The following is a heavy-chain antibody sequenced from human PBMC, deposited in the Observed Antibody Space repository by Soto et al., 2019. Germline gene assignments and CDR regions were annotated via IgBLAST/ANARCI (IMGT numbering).Heavy chain of an antibody. CDR3: ARVGYSSSWYYYYGMDV. Sequence: QVQLVQSGAEVKKPGSSVKVSCKASGGTFSSYAISWVRQAPGQGLEWMGGIIPIFGTANYAQKFQGRVTITADESTSTVYMELSSLRSEDTAVYYCARVGYSSSWYYYYGMDVWGQGTTVTVSS. CDR1: GGTFSSYA. CDR2: IIPIFGTA. D-gene: IGHD6-13*01. V-gene: IGHV1-69*12. J-gene: IGHJ6*02.